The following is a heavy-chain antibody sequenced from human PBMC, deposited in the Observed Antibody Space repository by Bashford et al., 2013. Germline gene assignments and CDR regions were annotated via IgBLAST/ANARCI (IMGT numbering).Heavy chain of an antibody. J-gene: IGHJ6*02. CDR3: ARQGGYCSSTSCYRTYYYYGMDV. CDR2: IYYSGST. CDR1: GGSISSSSYY. Sequence: SETLSLTCTVSGGSISSSSYYWGWIRQPPGKGLEWIGSIYYSGSTYYNPSLKSRVTISVDTSKNQFSLKLSSVTAADTAVYYCARQGGYCSSTSCYRTYYYYGMDVWGQGTTVTVSS. V-gene: IGHV4-39*01. D-gene: IGHD2-2*02.